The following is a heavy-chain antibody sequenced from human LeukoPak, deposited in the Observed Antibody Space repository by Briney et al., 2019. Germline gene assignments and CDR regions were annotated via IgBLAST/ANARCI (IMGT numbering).Heavy chain of an antibody. CDR3: ARDVLTWFDP. CDR1: GGSVSDYY. J-gene: IGHJ5*02. V-gene: IGHV4-59*02. CDR2: IYYTGSS. Sequence: PSETLSLTCTVSGGSVSDYYWSWIRQSPGKGLEWIGYIYYTGSSSYNPSLRSRVTMSVDTSKNQFSLKLSSVTAADTAVYYCARDVLTWFDPWGQGTLVTVSS.